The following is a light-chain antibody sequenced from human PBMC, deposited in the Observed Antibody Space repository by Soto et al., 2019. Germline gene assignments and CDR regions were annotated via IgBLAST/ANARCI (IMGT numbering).Light chain of an antibody. CDR1: QNVNNR. CDR3: QQYAEGTPIT. J-gene: IGKJ5*01. V-gene: IGKV3-20*01. Sequence: EILLTQSPGSLSVFPGERASLSCRASQNVNNRLAWYQQKAGQAPRLLISGGSSRATGIPDRFSGSGSGTDFTLTISRLESDDFALYYCQQYAEGTPITFGQGTRLEIK. CDR2: GGS.